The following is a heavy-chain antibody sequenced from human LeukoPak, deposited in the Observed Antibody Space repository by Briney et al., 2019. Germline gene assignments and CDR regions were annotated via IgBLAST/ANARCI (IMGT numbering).Heavy chain of an antibody. Sequence: SETLSLTCTVSDGSISSYYWSWIRQPRGKGLEWIGYIYYSGSTNYNPSLKSRVTISVDTSKNQFSLKLSSVSAADTAVYYCARELRSNWFDPWGQGTLVTVSS. CDR2: IYYSGST. J-gene: IGHJ5*02. V-gene: IGHV4-59*01. CDR3: ARELRSNWFDP. CDR1: DGSISSYY.